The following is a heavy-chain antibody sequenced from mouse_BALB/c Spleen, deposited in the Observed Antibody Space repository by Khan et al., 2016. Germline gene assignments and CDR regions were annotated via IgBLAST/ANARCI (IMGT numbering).Heavy chain of an antibody. V-gene: IGHV1-9*01. J-gene: IGHJ4*01. CDR1: GYTFSTYW. CDR3: ARVGLDY. D-gene: IGHD1-1*02. CDR2: ILPGSGAT. Sequence: QVQLQQSGTELMTPGASVKISCKATGYTFSTYWIEWVKQRPGHGLEWIGEILPGSGATNYNEKFMGKAQITADTSTNTAYMQISTLTAEDSAAYYCARVGLDYWGQGISVTVSS.